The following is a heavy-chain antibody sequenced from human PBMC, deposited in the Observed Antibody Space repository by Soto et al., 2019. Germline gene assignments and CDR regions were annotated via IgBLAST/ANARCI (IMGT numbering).Heavy chain of an antibody. CDR3: GKDRRFGNGYSLGFDS. J-gene: IGHJ4*02. CDR1: GFTFSNYY. V-gene: IGHV3-30*14. D-gene: IGHD3-16*01. CDR2: VSFDGSRK. Sequence: QVQLVESGGGVVQPGRSLRLSCAASGFTFSNYYMHWVRQAPGKGLEWVAVVSFDGSRKYYADSVKDRFTISRDNSKNTQYVKMSSLRAEDSAIYYCGKDRRFGNGYSLGFDSWGQGTLVTVSS.